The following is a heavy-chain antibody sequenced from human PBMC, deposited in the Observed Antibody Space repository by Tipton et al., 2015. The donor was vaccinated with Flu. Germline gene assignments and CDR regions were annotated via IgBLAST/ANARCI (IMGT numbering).Heavy chain of an antibody. V-gene: IGHV4-59*12. CDR2: IYYSGST. CDR3: AREGHIVATTSGIDV. Sequence: TLSLTCTVSGDSISSYYWSWIRQPPGKGLEWIGYIYYSGSTDYNPSLKSRVAISVDTSKNQFSLKLSSVTAADTAVYYCAREGHIVATTSGIDVWGQGTTVTASS. D-gene: IGHD5-12*01. CDR1: GDSISSYY. J-gene: IGHJ6*02.